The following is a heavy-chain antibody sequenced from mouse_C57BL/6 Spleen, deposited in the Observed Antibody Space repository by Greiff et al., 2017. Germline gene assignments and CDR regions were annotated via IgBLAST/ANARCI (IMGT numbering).Heavy chain of an antibody. Sequence: QVQLQQSGAELVRPGASVTLSCKASGYTFTDYEMHWVKQTPVHGLEWIGAIDPETGGTAYNQKFKGKAILTADKSSSTADMELRSLTSEDSAVYYCTRGRVAYYAMDYWGQGTSVTVSS. CDR1: GYTFTDYE. D-gene: IGHD1-1*02. CDR3: TRGRVAYYAMDY. V-gene: IGHV1-15*01. J-gene: IGHJ4*01. CDR2: IDPETGGT.